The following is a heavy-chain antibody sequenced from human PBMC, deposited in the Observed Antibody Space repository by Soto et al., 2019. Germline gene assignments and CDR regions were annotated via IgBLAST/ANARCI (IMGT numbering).Heavy chain of an antibody. V-gene: IGHV4-39*01. Sequence: SETLSLTCTVSGGSISSSSYYWGWIRQPPGKGLEWIGSIYYSGSTYYNPSLKSRVTISVDTSKNQFSLKLSSVTAADTAVYYCARQVVHEHIVVVTAIGWFDPWGQGTLVTVSS. D-gene: IGHD2-21*02. CDR3: ARQVVHEHIVVVTAIGWFDP. J-gene: IGHJ5*02. CDR2: IYYSGST. CDR1: GGSISSSSYY.